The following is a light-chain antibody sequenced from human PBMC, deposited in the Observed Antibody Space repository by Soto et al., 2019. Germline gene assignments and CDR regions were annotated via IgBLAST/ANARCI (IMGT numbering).Light chain of an antibody. Sequence: QAVVTQPPSASGTPGQRVTISCSGSSSNMGSNTVTWYQQLPGTAPKLLIYSDNQRPSGVPDRFSGSKSGTSASLAITGLQSEDEDDYYCAAWDGRLHHIFFGGGTKLTVL. CDR1: SSNMGSNT. CDR2: SDN. J-gene: IGLJ2*01. CDR3: AAWDGRLHHIF. V-gene: IGLV1-44*01.